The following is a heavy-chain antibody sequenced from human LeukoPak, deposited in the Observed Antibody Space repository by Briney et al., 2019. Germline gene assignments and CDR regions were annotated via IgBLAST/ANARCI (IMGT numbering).Heavy chain of an antibody. J-gene: IGHJ5*02. D-gene: IGHD4-17*01. CDR3: ARHMTTANNWFHP. Sequence: ASVKVSCKASGYTFTGYYMHWVRQAPGQGLEWMGWINPNSGGTNYEQKFQGRVIMTRDTSISTAYMELSRLRFDDTAVYYCARHMTTANNWFHPRRQGTLVTVSS. CDR1: GYTFTGYY. CDR2: INPNSGGT. V-gene: IGHV1-2*02.